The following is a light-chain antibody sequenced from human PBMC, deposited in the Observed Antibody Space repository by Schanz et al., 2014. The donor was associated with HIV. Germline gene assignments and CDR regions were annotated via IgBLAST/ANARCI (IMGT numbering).Light chain of an antibody. CDR3: SSYTVASTCL. CDR2: GVD. V-gene: IGLV2-14*03. J-gene: IGLJ3*02. CDR1: SSDIGPYNC. Sequence: QSALTQPASVSGSPGQSISISCTGTSSDIGPYNCVSWYQQRPGKAPKLVISGVDYRPSGVSSRFSGSKSGNTASLTISGLQPEDEADYFCSSYTVASTCLFGGGTKVTVL.